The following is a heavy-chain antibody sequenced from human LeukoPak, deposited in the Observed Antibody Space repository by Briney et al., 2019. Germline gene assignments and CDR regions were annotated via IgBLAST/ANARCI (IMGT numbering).Heavy chain of an antibody. J-gene: IGHJ4*02. D-gene: IGHD2-2*02. CDR3: AKMIVVVPAAIDD. Sequence: GRSLRLTCAASGVTFSSYAMHWVRQPPGKGLERVAVISYDGSNKYYADSVKGRFTISRDTSKNTLYLQMNSLRAEDTAVYYCAKMIVVVPAAIDDWGQGTLVTVSS. V-gene: IGHV3-30-3*01. CDR1: GVTFSSYA. CDR2: ISYDGSNK.